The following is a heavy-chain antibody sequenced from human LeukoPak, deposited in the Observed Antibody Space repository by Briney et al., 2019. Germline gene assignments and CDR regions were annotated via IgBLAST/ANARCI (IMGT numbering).Heavy chain of an antibody. V-gene: IGHV1-18*01. Sequence: GASVKVSCKASGYTFTSYGISWVRQAPGQGPEWMGWISAYSTYNGNTNYAQKFQGRVTMTTDTSTSTAYMELRSLRSDDTAVYYCARALGIAAPPMGYWGQGTLVTVSS. J-gene: IGHJ4*02. CDR3: ARALGIAAPPMGY. CDR2: ISAYSTYNGNT. CDR1: GYTFTSYG. D-gene: IGHD6-13*01.